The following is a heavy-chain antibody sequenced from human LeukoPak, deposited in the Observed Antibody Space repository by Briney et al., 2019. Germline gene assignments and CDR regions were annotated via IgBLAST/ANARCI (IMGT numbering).Heavy chain of an antibody. J-gene: IGHJ4*02. CDR2: IHYSGST. CDR1: GGSISTTNYY. V-gene: IGHV4-39*01. D-gene: IGHD2-21*02. Sequence: SETLSLTCNVSGGSISTTNYYWGWIRQPPGKGLEWLGNIHYSGSTYYNPSLQSRVTLSVDTSKSQFSLKLTSVTATDTAVYYCARTYPDCDYWGQGTLVTVSS. CDR3: ARTYPDCDY.